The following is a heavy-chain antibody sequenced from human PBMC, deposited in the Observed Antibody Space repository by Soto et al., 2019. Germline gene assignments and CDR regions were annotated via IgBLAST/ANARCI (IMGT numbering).Heavy chain of an antibody. J-gene: IGHJ4*02. CDR2: ISSSSSYT. V-gene: IGHV3-11*06. CDR1: GFTFSDYY. Sequence: GWSLRLSCAASGFTFSDYYMSWIRQAPGKGLEWVSYISSSSSYTNYADSVKGRFTISRDNAKNSLYLQMNSLRAEDTAVYYCVRFLNNLGSTDFRGQGTLVTGFS. CDR3: VRFLNNLGSTDF.